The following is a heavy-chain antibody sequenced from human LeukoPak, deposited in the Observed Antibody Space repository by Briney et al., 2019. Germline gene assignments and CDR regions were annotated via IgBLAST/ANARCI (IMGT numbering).Heavy chain of an antibody. CDR3: ANYVWGSYRHYSDN. Sequence: GGSLRLSCAASGFTSSSYAMSWVRQAPGKGLEWVSVISDSGYSTYYADSVKGRFTVSRDNSKNTLYLQMNSLRSEDTAVYYCANYVWGSYRHYSDNWGQGTLVTVSS. CDR1: GFTSSSYA. V-gene: IGHV3-23*01. J-gene: IGHJ4*02. D-gene: IGHD3-16*02. CDR2: ISDSGYST.